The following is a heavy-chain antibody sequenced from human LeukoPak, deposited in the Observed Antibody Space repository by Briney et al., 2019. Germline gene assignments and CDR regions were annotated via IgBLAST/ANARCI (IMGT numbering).Heavy chain of an antibody. CDR1: GYTFTSYG. D-gene: IGHD3-3*01. Sequence: GSSVKVSCKASGYTFTSYGISWVRQAPGQGPEWMGWISAHNGNTNYAQKLQGRGTMTTDTSTSTAYMELRSLRSDDTAVYYCAREEPLSIFGVVTQPNWFDPWGQGTLVTVSS. CDR2: ISAHNGNT. J-gene: IGHJ5*02. V-gene: IGHV1-18*01. CDR3: AREEPLSIFGVVTQPNWFDP.